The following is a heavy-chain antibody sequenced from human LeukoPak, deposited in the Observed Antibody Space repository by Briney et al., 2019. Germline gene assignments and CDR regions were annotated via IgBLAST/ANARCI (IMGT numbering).Heavy chain of an antibody. CDR1: GYTFTSYG. Sequence: GASVKVSCKASGYTFTSYGISWVRQARGQGLEWMGWISAYNGNTNYAQKLQGRVTMTTDTSTSTAYMELRSLRSDDTAVYYCARNVFTIFGLGENYFDYWGQGTLVTASS. CDR3: ARNVFTIFGLGENYFDY. V-gene: IGHV1-18*01. J-gene: IGHJ4*02. D-gene: IGHD3-3*01. CDR2: ISAYNGNT.